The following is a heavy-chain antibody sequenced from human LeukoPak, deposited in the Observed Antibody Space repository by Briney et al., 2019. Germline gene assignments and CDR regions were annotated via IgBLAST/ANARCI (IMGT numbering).Heavy chain of an antibody. J-gene: IGHJ3*02. CDR3: ARSVGGVATIWGFLNI. CDR1: GFTFSSYS. Sequence: GGSLRLSCAASGFTFSSYSMSWVRQAPGKGLEWVSSISSSSSYIYYADSVKGRFTISRDNAKNSLYLQMNSLRAEDTAVYYCARSVGGVATIWGFLNIWGQGTMVTVSS. D-gene: IGHD5-12*01. CDR2: ISSSSSYI. V-gene: IGHV3-21*01.